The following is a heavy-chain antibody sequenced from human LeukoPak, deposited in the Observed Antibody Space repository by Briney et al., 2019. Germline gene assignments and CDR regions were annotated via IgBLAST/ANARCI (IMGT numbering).Heavy chain of an antibody. V-gene: IGHV3-23*01. CDR1: GFTFSRYA. J-gene: IGHJ3*02. Sequence: PGGSLRLSCAVSGFTFSRYAMSWVRQAPGKGLEWVSGISGSGGSTYYADSVKGRFTISRDNSKNTLYLQMNLLRVEDTPVYYCARVGEKAATAPNGAYDAFDIWRQGTKVTVSS. D-gene: IGHD3-10*01. CDR2: ISGSGGST. CDR3: ARVGEKAATAPNGAYDAFDI.